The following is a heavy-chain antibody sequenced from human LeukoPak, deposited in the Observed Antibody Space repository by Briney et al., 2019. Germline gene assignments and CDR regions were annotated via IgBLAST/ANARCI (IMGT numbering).Heavy chain of an antibody. CDR1: GFTFSSYE. CDR3: AREKSEGIAVAGTVDY. J-gene: IGHJ4*02. D-gene: IGHD6-19*01. Sequence: GGSLRLSCVASGFTFSSYEMNCVRQAPGKGLEWVSYISSSGSTIYYPDSVKGRFTISRDNAKNSLYLQMNSLRAEDTAVYYCAREKSEGIAVAGTVDYWGQGTLVTVSS. CDR2: ISSSGSTI. V-gene: IGHV3-48*03.